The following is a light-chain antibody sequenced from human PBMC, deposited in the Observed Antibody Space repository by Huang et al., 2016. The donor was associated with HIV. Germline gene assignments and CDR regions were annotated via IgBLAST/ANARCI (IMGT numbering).Light chain of an antibody. J-gene: IGKJ1*01. CDR3: QKYDSAPRT. CDR2: AAS. CDR1: RDISTF. Sequence: MTQSPPSLSASIGDRVTLTCRASRDISTFLAWYQQKPWKPPRLLSYAASILHSGVPSRLSGGGSGTNFTLTVSSLQPEDVANYYCQKYDSAPRTFGQGTKLEL. V-gene: IGKV1-27*01.